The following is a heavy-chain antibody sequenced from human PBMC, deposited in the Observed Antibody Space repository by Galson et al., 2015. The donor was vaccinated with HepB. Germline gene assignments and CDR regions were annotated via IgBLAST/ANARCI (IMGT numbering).Heavy chain of an antibody. CDR2: INPIVGTE. Sequence: SVKVSCEASGFTFTSYYMHWVRQAPGQGLEWMGGINPIVGTENYAQQIKGRVTITADDSKSTAHMQMSRLRAEDTVLYYGTGEKVGVTGYDDFDIWGQGTMVTVSS. D-gene: IGHD3-3*01. CDR1: GFTFTSYY. V-gene: IGHV1-69*01. CDR3: TGEKVGVTGYDDFDI. J-gene: IGHJ3*02.